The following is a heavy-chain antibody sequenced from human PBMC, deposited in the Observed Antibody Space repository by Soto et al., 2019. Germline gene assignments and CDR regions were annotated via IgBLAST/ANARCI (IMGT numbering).Heavy chain of an antibody. J-gene: IGHJ4*02. CDR2: IYYSGRT. CDR3: ARHRGFGDSAFDY. D-gene: IGHD2-21*01. CDR1: CGSISSRSYY. Sequence: QLQLQESGPGLVKPSETLSLTCTVSCGSISSRSYYWGLIRQPPGKGLEWIGSIYYSGRTYYNPSLKSRGTISVGTSENQFSLKLSSVTAADTAVYYWARHRGFGDSAFDYWGQGTLVTVSS. V-gene: IGHV4-39*01.